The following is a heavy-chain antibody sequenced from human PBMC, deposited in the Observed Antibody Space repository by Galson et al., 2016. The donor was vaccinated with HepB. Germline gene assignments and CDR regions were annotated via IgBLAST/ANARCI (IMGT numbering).Heavy chain of an antibody. CDR2: ISSGSLTI. D-gene: IGHD2-8*02. CDR3: RRLVGYYYAMDV. J-gene: IGHJ6*02. V-gene: IGHV3-48*01. Sequence: SLRLSCAASGFTFSSYSMHWVRQAPGKGLEWVSYISSGSLTIYYADSVKGRFTISRDNAKNSLYLHMNTLRAEDTAAYYCRRLVGYYYAMDVWGQGTTVTVSS. CDR1: GFTFSSYS.